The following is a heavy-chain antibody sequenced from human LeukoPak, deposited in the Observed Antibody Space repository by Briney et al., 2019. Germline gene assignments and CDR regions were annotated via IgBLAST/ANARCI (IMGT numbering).Heavy chain of an antibody. CDR2: MNPNSGNT. CDR1: GYTFTSYD. D-gene: IGHD3-22*01. Sequence: ASVKVSCKASGYTFTSYDINWVRQATGQGLEWMGWMNPNSGNTGYAQKFQGRVTITRNTSISTAYMELSSLRSEDTAVYYCARGIKYYYDSSGYPPDYWGQGTLVTVSS. J-gene: IGHJ4*02. CDR3: ARGIKYYYDSSGYPPDY. V-gene: IGHV1-8*03.